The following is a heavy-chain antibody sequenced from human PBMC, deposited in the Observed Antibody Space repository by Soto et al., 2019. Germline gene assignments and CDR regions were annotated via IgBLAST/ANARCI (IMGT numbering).Heavy chain of an antibody. Sequence: SETLSLTCAVYGGSFSGYYWSWIRQPPGKGLEWIGEINHSGSTNYNPSLKSRVTISVDTSKNQFSLKLSSVTAADTAVYYCARHPRGGYFDCLLPYYFDYWGQGTRVPVS. D-gene: IGHD3-9*01. CDR3: ARHPRGGYFDCLLPYYFDY. CDR1: GGSFSGYY. CDR2: INHSGST. V-gene: IGHV4-34*01. J-gene: IGHJ4*02.